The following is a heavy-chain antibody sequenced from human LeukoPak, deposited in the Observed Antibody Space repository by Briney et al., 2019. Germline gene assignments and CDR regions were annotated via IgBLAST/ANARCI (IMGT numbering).Heavy chain of an antibody. J-gene: IGHJ4*02. CDR2: ISSDGSGK. Sequence: PGGSLRLSCTTTGFTFSSYGMHWVRQAPGKGLEWVAVISSDGSGKHSAEPVKGRFTISRDNSKNTLYLQMNSLRAEDTAVYYCAKDLTGGNYYLDYWGQGTLVTVSS. D-gene: IGHD1-26*01. CDR3: AKDLTGGNYYLDY. CDR1: GFTFSSYG. V-gene: IGHV3-30*18.